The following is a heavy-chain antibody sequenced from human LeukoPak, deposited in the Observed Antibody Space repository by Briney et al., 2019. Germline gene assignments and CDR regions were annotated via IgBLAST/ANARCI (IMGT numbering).Heavy chain of an antibody. CDR2: SYYSGST. CDR3: ARLGSVAMPFDY. Sequence: MSSETLSLTCTVSGGSMNNYYWNWIRQPPGKGLEWIGYSYYSGSTNYNPSLKSRVNISVDTSKNQFSLNLSSVTAADTAVYYCARLGSVAMPFDYWGQGTLVTVSS. J-gene: IGHJ4*02. CDR1: GGSMNNYY. D-gene: IGHD2-2*01. V-gene: IGHV4-59*08.